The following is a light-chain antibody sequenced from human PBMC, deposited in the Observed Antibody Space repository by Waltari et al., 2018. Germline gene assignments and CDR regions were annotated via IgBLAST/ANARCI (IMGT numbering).Light chain of an antibody. CDR3: SSYTSSSTDYVV. Sequence: QSALTQPASVSGSPGQSITISCTGTSSDVGGYNYVSWYQQHPGKAPKLMIYDVSNRASGVAKRFAGSKSGNTASLTISGLQAEDEADYYCSSYTSSSTDYVVFGGGTNLTVL. J-gene: IGLJ2*01. CDR1: SSDVGGYNY. CDR2: DVS. V-gene: IGLV2-14*03.